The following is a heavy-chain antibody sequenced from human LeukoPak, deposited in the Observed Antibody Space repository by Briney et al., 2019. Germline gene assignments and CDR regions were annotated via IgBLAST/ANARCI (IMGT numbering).Heavy chain of an antibody. D-gene: IGHD2-15*01. CDR2: ISGSGDSS. CDR1: GFTFISFA. V-gene: IGHV3-23*01. CDR3: VRGGPSTWS. J-gene: IGHJ5*02. Sequence: GGSLRLSCAASGFTFISFAMSWVRQAPGKGLEWVSTISGSGDSSYYADSVQGRFTISRDNSKNTLYLQMNNLRAEDTAVYYCVRGGPSTWSWGQGTLVTVSS.